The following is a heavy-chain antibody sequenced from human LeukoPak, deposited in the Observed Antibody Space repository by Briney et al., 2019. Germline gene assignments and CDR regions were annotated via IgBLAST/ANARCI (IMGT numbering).Heavy chain of an antibody. D-gene: IGHD3-3*01. V-gene: IGHV1-46*01. Sequence: ASVKVSCKASGGTFSSYAVSWVRQAPGQGLEWMGIINPSGGSTSYAQKFQGRVTMTRDMSTSTVYMELSSLRSEDTAVYYCARGGGDFWSGYYNYFDYWGQGTLVTVSS. CDR3: ARGGGDFWSGYYNYFDY. CDR1: GGTFSSYA. J-gene: IGHJ4*02. CDR2: INPSGGST.